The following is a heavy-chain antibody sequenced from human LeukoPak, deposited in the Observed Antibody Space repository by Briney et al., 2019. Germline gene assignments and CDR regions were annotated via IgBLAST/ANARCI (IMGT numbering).Heavy chain of an antibody. Sequence: GGTLRLSCAASGFSLSDYWMSWVRQAPGEGLVWVSRINSDGSSKSYADSVKGRFTISRDNAKNTLYLQMNSLRVEDTAVYYCARDYYSSFDNWGQGTLVTVSS. CDR2: INSDGSSK. D-gene: IGHD3-22*01. CDR3: ARDYYSSFDN. J-gene: IGHJ4*02. CDR1: GFSLSDYW. V-gene: IGHV3-74*01.